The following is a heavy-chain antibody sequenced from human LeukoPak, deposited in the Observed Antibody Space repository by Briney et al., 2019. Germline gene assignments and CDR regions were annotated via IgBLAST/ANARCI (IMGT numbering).Heavy chain of an antibody. CDR3: ARSYDTNFDY. CDR1: GGSIRSYY. Sequence: SETLSLTCTVSGGSIRSYYWSWIRQPPGKGLEWIGYIYFSGSTSYNPSLKSRVTISVDRSKNQFSLKLSSVATADTAVYYCARSYDTNFDYWGQGTLVTVSS. CDR2: IYFSGST. J-gene: IGHJ4*02. D-gene: IGHD3-3*01. V-gene: IGHV4-59*01.